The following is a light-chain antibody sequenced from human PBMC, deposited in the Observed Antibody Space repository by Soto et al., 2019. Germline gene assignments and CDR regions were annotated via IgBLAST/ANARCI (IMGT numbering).Light chain of an antibody. Sequence: QSVLTHPPSASWTPGQRVIISCSGGSSNIGRNPVNWYQKFPGTAPKLLISLNTQRPSGVPDRFSGSKSGTSASLAISGLRSEDEADYYCAAWDDNVYVFGTGTKVTAL. CDR1: SSNIGRNP. CDR2: LNT. V-gene: IGLV1-44*01. J-gene: IGLJ1*01. CDR3: AAWDDNVYV.